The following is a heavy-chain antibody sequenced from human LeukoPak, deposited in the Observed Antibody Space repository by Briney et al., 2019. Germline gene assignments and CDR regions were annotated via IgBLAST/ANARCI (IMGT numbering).Heavy chain of an antibody. D-gene: IGHD1-26*01. CDR3: AGDTGRVKGGFVP. V-gene: IGHV4-59*01. CDR1: GASISSYY. J-gene: IGHJ5*02. Sequence: SESLSLTCTVSGASISSYYCSWVRQPAGKGLEWIGYIYYSGSTNYNPSLKGQVNISVATSKNQFSLRMSYVSAALRAVYKCAGDTGRVKGGFVPSGQGALVTVSS. CDR2: IYYSGST.